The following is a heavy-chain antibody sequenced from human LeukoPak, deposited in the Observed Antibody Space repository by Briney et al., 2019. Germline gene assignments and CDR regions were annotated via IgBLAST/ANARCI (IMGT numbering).Heavy chain of an antibody. CDR2: NGDGTYT. CDR1: GFTFSNYW. V-gene: IGHV3-74*01. D-gene: IGHD5-18*01. Sequence: GGSLRLSCVGSGFTFSNYWMHWVRQAPGKGLVWVARNGDGTYTGHLNSVMGRFTISRDNAKNTLYLQMNSLRAEDTAIYYCASFGYSWLRADWGRGTLVTVSS. J-gene: IGHJ4*02. CDR3: ASFGYSWLRAD.